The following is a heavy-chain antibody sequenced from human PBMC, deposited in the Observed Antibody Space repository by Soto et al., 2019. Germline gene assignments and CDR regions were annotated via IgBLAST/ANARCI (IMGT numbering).Heavy chain of an antibody. V-gene: IGHV1-69*13. J-gene: IGHJ6*02. Sequence: ASVKVSFKASGGTFSSYAISWVRQAPGQGLEWMGGIIPIFGTANYAQKFQGRVTITADESTSTAYMELSSLRSEDTAVYYCARLCPGIAAAGPRPLDVWGQGTTVTVSS. CDR1: GGTFSSYA. D-gene: IGHD6-13*01. CDR2: IIPIFGTA. CDR3: ARLCPGIAAAGPRPLDV.